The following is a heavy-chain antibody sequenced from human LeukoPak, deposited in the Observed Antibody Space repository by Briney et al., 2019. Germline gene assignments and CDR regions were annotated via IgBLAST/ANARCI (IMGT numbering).Heavy chain of an antibody. J-gene: IGHJ4*02. CDR3: ARFPTDSSSLFDY. CDR2: IFPGDSET. D-gene: IGHD6-13*01. Sequence: GESLKISCKGSGYSFTNYWIGWVRQMPGKGLEWMGIIFPGDSETRYSPSFQGQVTISVDKSINTAYLQWSSLKASDTAMYYCARFPTDSSSLFDYWGQGTLVTVSS. V-gene: IGHV5-51*01. CDR1: GYSFTNYW.